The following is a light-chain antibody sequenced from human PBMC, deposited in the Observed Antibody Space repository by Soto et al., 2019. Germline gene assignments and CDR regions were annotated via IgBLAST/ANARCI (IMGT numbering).Light chain of an antibody. J-gene: IGLJ1*01. CDR2: DVS. CDR3: SSYTSSTTEV. Sequence: SVLTQPASVSGSPGQSIAISCTGTSSDVGGYNYVSWYQQHPGKAPKLMIYDVSSRPSGVSNRFSGSKSGNTASLTISGLQAGDEADYYCSSYTSSTTEVFGTGTKVTV. CDR1: SSDVGGYNY. V-gene: IGLV2-14*03.